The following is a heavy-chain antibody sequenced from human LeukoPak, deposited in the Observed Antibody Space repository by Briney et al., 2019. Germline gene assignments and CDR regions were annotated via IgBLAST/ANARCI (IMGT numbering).Heavy chain of an antibody. D-gene: IGHD1-1*01. CDR1: GFTFSTYS. V-gene: IGHV3-23*01. Sequence: GSLRLSCAASGFTFSTYSMNWVRQAPGKGLEWVSAISGSGGSTYYADSVKGRFTFSRDNSKNTLYLQMNSLRAEDTAVYYCAKDRTTWNGGNWFDPWGQGTLVTVSS. CDR3: AKDRTTWNGGNWFDP. J-gene: IGHJ5*02. CDR2: ISGSGGST.